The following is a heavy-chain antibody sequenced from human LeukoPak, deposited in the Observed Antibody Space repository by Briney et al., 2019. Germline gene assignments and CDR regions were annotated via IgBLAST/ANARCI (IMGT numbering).Heavy chain of an antibody. D-gene: IGHD6-13*01. CDR1: GGSFSDYY. CDR3: ARNSVPSSSWYTPLGHFDY. J-gene: IGHJ4*02. V-gene: IGHV4-34*01. Sequence: SETLSLTCAVYGGSFSDYYWSWIRQPPGKGLEWIGEINHSGSTNYNPSLKSRVTISVDTSKNQFSLKLSSVTAADTAVYYCARNSVPSSSWYTPLGHFDYWGQGTLVTVSS. CDR2: INHSGST.